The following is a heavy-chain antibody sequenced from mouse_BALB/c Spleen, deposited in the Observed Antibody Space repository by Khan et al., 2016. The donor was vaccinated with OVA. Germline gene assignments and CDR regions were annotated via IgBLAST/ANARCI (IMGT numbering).Heavy chain of an antibody. Sequence: VRLQQSGPELVKPGASVKIPCKASGYTFTDYNMDWVKQSHGKSLEWIGDITPNNGGTIYNQRFKGKATLTVDKSSSTAYMELRSLTSEDTAVYYCTRGGHDSPFNYWGQGTTLTVSS. CDR3: TRGGHDSPFNY. D-gene: IGHD2-12*01. CDR2: ITPNNGGT. J-gene: IGHJ2*01. CDR1: GYTFTDYN. V-gene: IGHV1-18*01.